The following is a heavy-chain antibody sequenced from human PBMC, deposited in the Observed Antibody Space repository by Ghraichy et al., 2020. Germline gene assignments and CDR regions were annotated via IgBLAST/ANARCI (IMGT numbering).Heavy chain of an antibody. J-gene: IGHJ6*02. Sequence: ASVKVSCKASGYTFTSYGISWVRQAPGQGLEWMGWLSAYNGNTNYAQKLQGRVTMTTDTSTSTAYMELRSLRSDDTAVYYCARANYYGSGSYYNGAYYYGMDVLGQGTTVNVSS. D-gene: IGHD3-10*01. V-gene: IGHV1-18*04. CDR1: GYTFTSYG. CDR3: ARANYYGSGSYYNGAYYYGMDV. CDR2: LSAYNGNT.